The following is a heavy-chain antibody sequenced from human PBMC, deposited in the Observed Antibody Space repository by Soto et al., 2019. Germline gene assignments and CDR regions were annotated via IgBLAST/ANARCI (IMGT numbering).Heavy chain of an antibody. CDR1: GFTFSSCA. J-gene: IGHJ4*02. V-gene: IGHV3-23*01. CDR3: AKDRSGWYHPH. CDR2: ISGSGGST. D-gene: IGHD6-19*01. Sequence: GGSLRLSCAASGFTFSSCARSWDRQAPGKGLEWGSAISGSGGSTYYADSVKGRFTISIDNSKNTLYLQMNSLRAEDTAVYYYAKDRSGWYHPHWGRGTLVTVAS.